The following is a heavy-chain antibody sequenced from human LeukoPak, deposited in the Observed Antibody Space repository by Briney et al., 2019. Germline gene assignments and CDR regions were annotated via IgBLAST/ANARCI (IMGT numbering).Heavy chain of an antibody. CDR3: ASDIVVVPAAISYYYMDV. CDR1: GFTFSSYW. V-gene: IGHV3-7*01. CDR2: IKQDGSEK. Sequence: GGSLRLSCAASGFTFSSYWMSWVRQAPGKGLEWVANIKQDGSEKYYVDSVKGRFTISRDNAKNSLYLQMSSLRAEDTAVYYCASDIVVVPAAISYYYMDVWGKGTTVTVSS. D-gene: IGHD2-2*01. J-gene: IGHJ6*03.